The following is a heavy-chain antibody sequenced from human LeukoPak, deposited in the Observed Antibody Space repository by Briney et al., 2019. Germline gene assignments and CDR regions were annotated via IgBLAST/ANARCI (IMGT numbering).Heavy chain of an antibody. J-gene: IGHJ3*02. Sequence: PSETLSLTCTVSGDSISSGDYYWSWIRQPAGKGLEWIGRISSSGSTNYNPSLKSRVTISVDTSKNQFSLKLSSVTAADTAVYYCARDYLGSGFIAFDIWGQGTMVTVSS. V-gene: IGHV4-61*02. CDR2: ISSSGST. CDR3: ARDYLGSGFIAFDI. D-gene: IGHD3-10*01. CDR1: GDSISSGDYY.